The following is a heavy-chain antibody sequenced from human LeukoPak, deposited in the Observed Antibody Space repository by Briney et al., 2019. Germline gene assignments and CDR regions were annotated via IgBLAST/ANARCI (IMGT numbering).Heavy chain of an antibody. CDR3: ARDVSDCSGGSCYSYYFDY. Sequence: SVKVSCKASGGTFSSYAINWVRQAPGQGLEWMGGIIPIFGTANYAQKFQGRVTITADESTSTAYMELSSLRSEDTAVYYCARDVSDCSGGSCYSYYFDYWGQGTLVTVSS. J-gene: IGHJ4*02. CDR2: IIPIFGTA. D-gene: IGHD2-15*01. CDR1: GGTFSSYA. V-gene: IGHV1-69*13.